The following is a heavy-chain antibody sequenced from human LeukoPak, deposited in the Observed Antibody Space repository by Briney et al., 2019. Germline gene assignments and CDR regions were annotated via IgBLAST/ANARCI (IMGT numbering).Heavy chain of an antibody. CDR1: GGSISSSNW. Sequence: SSGTLSLTCAVSGGSISSSNWWSWVRQPLGKGLEWIGEIYHSGSTNYNPSLKSRVTISVDKSKNQFSLKLSSVTAADTAVYYCARASGSGGYFDYWGQGTLVTVSS. J-gene: IGHJ4*02. D-gene: IGHD3-10*01. CDR2: IYHSGST. V-gene: IGHV4-4*02. CDR3: ARASGSGGYFDY.